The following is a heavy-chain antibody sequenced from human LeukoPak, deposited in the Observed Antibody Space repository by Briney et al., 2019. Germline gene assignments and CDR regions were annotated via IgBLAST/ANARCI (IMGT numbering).Heavy chain of an antibody. Sequence: PGGSLRLSCAASGFTFSSYSMNWVRQAPGKGLEWVSSISSSSSYIYYADSVKGRFTISRDNAKNSLYLQMNSLRAEDTAVYYCARDISPAVAGYGFDYWGQGTLVTVSS. CDR3: ARDISPAVAGYGFDY. J-gene: IGHJ4*02. CDR2: ISSSSSYI. D-gene: IGHD6-19*01. CDR1: GFTFSSYS. V-gene: IGHV3-21*01.